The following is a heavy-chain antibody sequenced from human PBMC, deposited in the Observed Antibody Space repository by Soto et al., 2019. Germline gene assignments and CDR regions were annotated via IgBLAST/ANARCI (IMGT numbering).Heavy chain of an antibody. CDR1: GFTFSGSA. CDR2: IRSKANSYAT. V-gene: IGHV3-73*01. CDR3: TRDIVATIGSYYYYGMDV. J-gene: IGHJ6*02. Sequence: PGGSLRLSCAASGFTFSGSAMHWVRQASGKGLEWVGRIRSKANSYATAYAASVKGRFTISRDDSKNTAYLQMNSLKTEDTAVYYCTRDIVATIGSYYYYGMDVWGQGTTVTVSS. D-gene: IGHD5-12*01.